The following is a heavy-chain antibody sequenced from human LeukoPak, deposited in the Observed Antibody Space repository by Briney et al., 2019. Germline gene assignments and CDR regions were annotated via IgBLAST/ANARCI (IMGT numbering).Heavy chain of an antibody. D-gene: IGHD1-26*01. V-gene: IGHV4-39*01. J-gene: IGHJ4*02. Sequence: SETLSLTCTVSGGSISSGSYYWGYIRQPPQKGLEWIGSVYYSGSTYYDPSLKSRVTISVDTSKNQFSLKLSSVTAADTAVYYCARQGLWELPTFDSWGQGTLVSVSS. CDR2: VYYSGST. CDR3: ARQGLWELPTFDS. CDR1: GGSISSGSYY.